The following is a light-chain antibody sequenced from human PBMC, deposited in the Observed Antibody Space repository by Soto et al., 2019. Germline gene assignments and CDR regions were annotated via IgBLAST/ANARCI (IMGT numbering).Light chain of an antibody. J-gene: IGLJ2*01. CDR2: DVS. CDR1: SSDVGGYNY. CDR3: CSYAGSYTFL. Sequence: QSALTQPRSVSGSPGQSVTISCTGTSSDVGGYNYVSWYQQHPGKAPKLMIYDVSKRPSGVPDRFSGSKSGNTASRTISGLQAEDEADYYCCSYAGSYTFLFGGGTKLTVL. V-gene: IGLV2-11*01.